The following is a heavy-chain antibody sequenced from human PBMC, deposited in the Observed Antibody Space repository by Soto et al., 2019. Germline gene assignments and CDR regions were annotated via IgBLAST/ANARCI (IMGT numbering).Heavy chain of an antibody. CDR2: ISSSSSYI. CDR1: GFTFSSYS. Sequence: EVPLVESGGGLVKPGGSLRLSCAASGFTFSSYSMNWVRQAPGKGLEWVSSISSSSSYIYYADSVKGRFTISRDNAKNVLYLQMSILRAEYTAVYDFARGTYGAYAATLGDYYYGMDVWGQGTTVTVSS. D-gene: IGHD4-17*01. CDR3: ARGTYGAYAATLGDYYYGMDV. V-gene: IGHV3-21*01. J-gene: IGHJ6*02.